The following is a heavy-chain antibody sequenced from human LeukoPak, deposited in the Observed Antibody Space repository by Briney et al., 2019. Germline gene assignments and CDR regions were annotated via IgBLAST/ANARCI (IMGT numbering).Heavy chain of an antibody. V-gene: IGHV1-46*01. D-gene: IGHD3-10*01. CDR3: ATTMVRGTFDY. CDR2: INPSGGST. Sequence: ASVKVSCKASGYTFTSYYMHWVRQAPGQGLEWMGIINPSGGSTSYAQKFQGRVTMTRDTSTSAVYMELSSLRSEDTAVYYCATTMVRGTFDYWGQGTLVTVSS. CDR1: GYTFTSYY. J-gene: IGHJ4*02.